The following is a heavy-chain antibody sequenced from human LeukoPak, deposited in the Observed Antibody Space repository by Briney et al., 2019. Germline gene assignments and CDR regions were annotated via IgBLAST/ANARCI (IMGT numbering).Heavy chain of an antibody. CDR3: ARGIAYYYDSSGYTLDY. CDR1: GGTFSSYA. V-gene: IGHV1-69*04. CDR2: IIPILGIA. Sequence: GSSVTVSCKASGGTFSSYAISWVRQAPGQGLEWMGRIIPILGIANYAQKFQGRVTITADKSTSTAYMEPSSLRSEDTAVYYCARGIAYYYDSSGYTLDYWGQGTLVTVSS. D-gene: IGHD3-22*01. J-gene: IGHJ4*02.